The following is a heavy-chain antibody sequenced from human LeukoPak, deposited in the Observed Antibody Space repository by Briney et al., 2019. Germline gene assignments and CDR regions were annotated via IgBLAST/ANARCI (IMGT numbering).Heavy chain of an antibody. J-gene: IGHJ3*02. V-gene: IGHV4-59*11. CDR2: TFYVGGT. Sequence: SETLSLTCTVSGHSICIHYWRWIRHPPGRGREWSGYTFYVGGTNYKQSLKSRVTILVDTPKNQFSLKLNSVTAADTAVYYCARDYYDSRGEAFDIWGQGTMVTVSS. CDR1: GHSICIHY. D-gene: IGHD3-22*01. CDR3: ARDYYDSRGEAFDI.